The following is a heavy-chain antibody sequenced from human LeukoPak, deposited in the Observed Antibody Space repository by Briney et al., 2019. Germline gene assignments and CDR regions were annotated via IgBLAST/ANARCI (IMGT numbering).Heavy chain of an antibody. CDR3: ASYNYYDGGY. D-gene: IGHD5-24*01. Sequence: GGSLRLSCAASGFIFDDFGMSWVRQAPGKGLEWVSGINWNGGSTDYADSVKGRFTISRDNAKNSLYLQMNSLRAEDTALYYCASYNYYDGGYWGQGTLVTVSS. V-gene: IGHV3-20*04. CDR1: GFIFDDFG. CDR2: INWNGGST. J-gene: IGHJ4*02.